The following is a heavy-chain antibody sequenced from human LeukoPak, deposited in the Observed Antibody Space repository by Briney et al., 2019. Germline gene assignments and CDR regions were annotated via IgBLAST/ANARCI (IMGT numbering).Heavy chain of an antibody. CDR1: GYSFTAYS. D-gene: IGHD5-18*01. CDR2: INPNTGAA. J-gene: IGHJ4*02. V-gene: IGHV1-2*02. Sequence: ASVKVSCKASGYSFTAYSLHWVRQAPGQGLEWLGWINPNTGAADYEQKFQGRVILTRDTSISTAYMELSRLRSDDTAVYYCARDRSPAPGRSYGRGHFDYWGQGTLVTVSS. CDR3: ARDRSPAPGRSYGRGHFDY.